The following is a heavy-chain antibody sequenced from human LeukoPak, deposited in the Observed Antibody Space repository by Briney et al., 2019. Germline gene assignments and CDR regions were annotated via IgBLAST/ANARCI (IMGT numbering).Heavy chain of an antibody. V-gene: IGHV3-48*03. CDR1: GFTFSSYE. J-gene: IGHJ4*02. D-gene: IGHD1-26*01. CDR2: ISSSGSTI. Sequence: GGSLRLSCAASGFTFSSYEMNWVRQAPGKGLEWVSYISSSGSTIYYADSVKGRFTMSRDNSKKTVYLQMNSLRAEDTAIYYCAKSWELLNFDYWGQGTLVTVSS. CDR3: AKSWELLNFDY.